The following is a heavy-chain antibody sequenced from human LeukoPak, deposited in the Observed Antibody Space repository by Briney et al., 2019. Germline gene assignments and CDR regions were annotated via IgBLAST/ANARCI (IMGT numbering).Heavy chain of an antibody. V-gene: IGHV3-23*01. CDR1: GFTFSSHA. Sequence: PGGSLRLSCAASGFTFSSHAMSWVRQAPGKGLEWVSTISSSGGSTYYADSVKGRITISRDNSKNTLYLQMSSLRAEDTALYYCARDWGLDSWGQGTLVTVSS. J-gene: IGHJ4*02. CDR2: ISSSGGST. CDR3: ARDWGLDS. D-gene: IGHD3-16*01.